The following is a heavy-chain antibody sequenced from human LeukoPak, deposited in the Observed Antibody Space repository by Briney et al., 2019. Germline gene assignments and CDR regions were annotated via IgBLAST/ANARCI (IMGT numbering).Heavy chain of an antibody. CDR2: ISSNGGST. D-gene: IGHD3-10*01. Sequence: PGGSLRLSCGASGFTFSNYAVHWVRQAPGKGLEYASAISSNGGSTYYANSVKGRFTISRDNSKNTLYLQMGSLRAEDMAVYYCARAPGTYYDYWGQGTLVTVSS. J-gene: IGHJ4*02. V-gene: IGHV3-64*01. CDR1: GFTFSNYA. CDR3: ARAPGTYYDY.